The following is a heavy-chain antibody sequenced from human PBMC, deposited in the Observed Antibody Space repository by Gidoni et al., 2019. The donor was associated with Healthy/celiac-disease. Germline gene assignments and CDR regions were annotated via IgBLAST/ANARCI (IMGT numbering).Heavy chain of an antibody. D-gene: IGHD3-3*01. Sequence: QVQLVESGGGVVQPGRSLRLSCAASGFTFSSYALHWVRQAPGKGLEWVAVISYDGSNKYYADSVKGRFTISRDNSKNMLYLQMNSLRAEDTAVYYCARDPRSYYDFWSGYLSWFDPWGQGTLVTVSS. J-gene: IGHJ5*02. CDR2: ISYDGSNK. CDR1: GFTFSSYA. V-gene: IGHV3-30*04. CDR3: ARDPRSYYDFWSGYLSWFDP.